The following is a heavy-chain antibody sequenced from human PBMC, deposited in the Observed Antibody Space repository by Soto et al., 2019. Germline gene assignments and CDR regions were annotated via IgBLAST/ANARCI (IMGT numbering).Heavy chain of an antibody. D-gene: IGHD2-15*01. V-gene: IGHV3-33*01. Sequence: QVQLVESGGGVVQPGRSLRLSCAASGFTFSSYGMHWVRQAPGKGLEWVAVIWYDGSNKYYADSVKGRFTISRDNSKNTLYLQMNSLRAEDTAVYYCARRREDNQEGAFDIWGQRTMVTVSS. CDR1: GFTFSSYG. J-gene: IGHJ3*02. CDR3: ARRREDNQEGAFDI. CDR2: IWYDGSNK.